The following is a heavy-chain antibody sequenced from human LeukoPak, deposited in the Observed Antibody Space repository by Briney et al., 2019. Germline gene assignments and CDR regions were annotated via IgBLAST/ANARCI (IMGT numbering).Heavy chain of an antibody. CDR2: ISYDGSNK. CDR3: AKVLRYFDWSSWEFDY. J-gene: IGHJ4*02. CDR1: GFTFSSYG. D-gene: IGHD3-9*01. Sequence: SGRSLRLSCAASGFTFSSYGMHWVRQAPGKGLEWVAVISYDGSNKYYADSVKGRFTISRDNSKNTLYLQMNSLRAEDTAVYYCAKVLRYFDWSSWEFDYWGQGTLVTVSS. V-gene: IGHV3-30*18.